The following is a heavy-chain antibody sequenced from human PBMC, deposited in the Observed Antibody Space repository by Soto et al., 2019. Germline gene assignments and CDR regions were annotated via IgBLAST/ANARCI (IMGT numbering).Heavy chain of an antibody. V-gene: IGHV1-8*01. D-gene: IGHD3-10*01. J-gene: IGHJ4*02. Sequence: QVQLLQSGAEVKKPGASVKVSCKASGSTFSTLDLNCVRQATGQGLDWMGWMHANTGLKGHAQKFQGRLSMTSDTSIGTGYMALSSLRADDTAVYYCARYLFGQGFISWGQGTLVTVSS. CDR1: GSTFSTLD. CDR2: MHANTGLK. CDR3: ARYLFGQGFIS.